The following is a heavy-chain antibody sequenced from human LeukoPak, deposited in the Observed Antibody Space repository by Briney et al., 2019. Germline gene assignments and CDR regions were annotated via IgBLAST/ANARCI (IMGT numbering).Heavy chain of an antibody. D-gene: IGHD1-26*01. CDR3: ARRGGSGRAFDY. CDR1: GASISGGTYY. V-gene: IGHV4-39*01. Sequence: PSETLSLTCSVSGASISGGTYYWGWIRQPPGKGLEWIGSIYYTGSTYDNPSLKSRVTISVDTSKNQFSLKLSSVTATDTAVYYCARRGGSGRAFDYWGQGTLVTVSS. J-gene: IGHJ4*02. CDR2: IYYTGST.